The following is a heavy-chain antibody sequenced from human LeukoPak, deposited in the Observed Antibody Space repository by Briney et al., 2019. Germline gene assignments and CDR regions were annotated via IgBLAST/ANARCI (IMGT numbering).Heavy chain of an antibody. D-gene: IGHD6-13*01. V-gene: IGHV4-30-2*01. CDR2: FYHDGST. CDR3: ASVPAAAHRGYFDY. Sequence: SETLSLTCAVSGVSISSGAYSWSWIRQAPGKGLEWIGYFYHDGSTYYNPSLKSRVTMSVDRSKNQFSLKLGSVTAADTAVYYCASVPAAAHRGYFDYWGRGTLVTVSS. J-gene: IGHJ4*02. CDR1: GVSISSGAYS.